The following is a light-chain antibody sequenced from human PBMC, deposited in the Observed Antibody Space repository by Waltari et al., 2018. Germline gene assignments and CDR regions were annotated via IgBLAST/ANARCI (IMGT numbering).Light chain of an antibody. Sequence: QSALTQPASVSGSPGQSITISCTRTSSDVGSFNLVSWYQQHPNKAPKLMIYQVSKRPSGLSNRFSGSKSGHTGSLTISGLQAADEAEYYCCSYGGSSTCVIFGGGTKLTVL. CDR1: SSDVGSFNL. V-gene: IGLV2-23*02. J-gene: IGLJ2*01. CDR3: CSYGGSSTCVI. CDR2: QVS.